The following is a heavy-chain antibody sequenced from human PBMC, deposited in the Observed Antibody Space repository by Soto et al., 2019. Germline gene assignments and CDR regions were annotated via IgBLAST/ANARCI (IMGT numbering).Heavy chain of an antibody. J-gene: IGHJ5*02. Sequence: PSETLSLTCSVSGAALNSGNYCWSWIRQVAGKGLEWIGHIYVTGAVDYNPSLRDRITISQDTSERQFALNLRLVTAADTAVYYCARLRIATNNYKWFDPWGQGTLVTVSS. CDR1: GAALNSGNYC. CDR3: ARLRIATNNYKWFDP. V-gene: IGHV4-31*03. CDR2: IYVTGAV. D-gene: IGHD2-21*01.